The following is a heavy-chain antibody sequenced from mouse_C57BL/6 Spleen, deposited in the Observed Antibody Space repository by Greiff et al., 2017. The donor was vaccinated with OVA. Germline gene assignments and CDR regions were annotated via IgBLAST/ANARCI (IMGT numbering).Heavy chain of an antibody. V-gene: IGHV1-52*01. CDR3: ARGASLYAMDY. CDR2: IDPSDSET. Sequence: VQLQQPGAELVRPGSSVKLSCKASGYTFTSYWMHWVKQRPIQGLEWIGNIDPSDSETHYNQKFKDKATLTVDKSSSTAYMQLSSLTSEDSAVYYCARGASLYAMDYWGQGTSVTVSS. CDR1: GYTFTSYW. J-gene: IGHJ4*01.